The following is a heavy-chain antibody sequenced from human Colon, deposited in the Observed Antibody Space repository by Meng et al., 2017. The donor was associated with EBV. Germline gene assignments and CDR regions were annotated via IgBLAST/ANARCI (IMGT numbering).Heavy chain of an antibody. CDR2: IYHSGST. CDR3: ARDTSTWGNKGLDH. CDR1: GDSVTNGGYS. V-gene: IGHV4-30-2*01. J-gene: IGHJ4*02. D-gene: IGHD7-27*01. Sequence: LKLQDSGSGLVKPSQTLSLTCVVSGDSVTNGGYSWSWIRQPPGKGLEWIGYIYHSGSTKYNPSLKSRVTISVDTSKNQFSLKLSSVTAADTAVYYCARDTSTWGNKGLDHWGQGILVTVSS.